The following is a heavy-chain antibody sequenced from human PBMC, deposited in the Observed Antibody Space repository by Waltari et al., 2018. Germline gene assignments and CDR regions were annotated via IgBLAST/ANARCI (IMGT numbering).Heavy chain of an antibody. CDR2: IRYDGSNK. CDR1: GVTFRSYG. V-gene: IGHV3-30*02. J-gene: IGHJ6*03. CDR3: AKDRQYYYYMDV. Sequence: QVQLVDSGGGVVQPGGSLRLSWAASGVTFRSYGMHWVRQAPGKGLEWVAFIRYDGSNKYYADSVKGRFTISRDNSKNTLYLQMNSLRAEDTAVYYCAKDRQYYYYMDVWGKGTTVTISS.